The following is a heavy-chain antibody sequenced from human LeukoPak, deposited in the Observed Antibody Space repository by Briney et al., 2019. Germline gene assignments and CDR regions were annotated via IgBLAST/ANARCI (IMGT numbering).Heavy chain of an antibody. V-gene: IGHV4-34*01. J-gene: IGHJ4*02. Sequence: SETLSLTCAVYGGSFSGCYWSWIRQPPGKGLEWIGEINHSGSTNYNPSLKSRVTISVDTSKNQFSLKLTSVTAADTAVYYCASKYYDILTDYYNGDDYWGQGTLVTVSS. CDR3: ASKYYDILTDYYNGDDY. CDR2: INHSGST. CDR1: GGSFSGCY. D-gene: IGHD3-9*01.